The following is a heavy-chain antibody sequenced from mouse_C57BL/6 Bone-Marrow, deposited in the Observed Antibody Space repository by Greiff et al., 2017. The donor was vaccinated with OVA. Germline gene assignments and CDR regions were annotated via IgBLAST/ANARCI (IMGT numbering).Heavy chain of an antibody. V-gene: IGHV8-8*01. CDR1: GFSLSTFGMG. D-gene: IGHD2-3*01. Sequence: QVTLKVSGPGILQPSQTLSLTCSFSGFSLSTFGMGVGGIRQPSGKGLEWLAHIWWDDDKYYNPALKSRPTISKVTSKNQVFLKIANGDTADTATYYCARIRWGFPYAMDYWGQGTSVTVSS. CDR3: ARIRWGFPYAMDY. J-gene: IGHJ4*01. CDR2: IWWDDDK.